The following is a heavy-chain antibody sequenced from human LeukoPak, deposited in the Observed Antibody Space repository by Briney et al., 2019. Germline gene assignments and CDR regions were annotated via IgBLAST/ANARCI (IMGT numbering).Heavy chain of an antibody. Sequence: PGGSLRLSCAASGFTFSTSWMSWVRLAPGRGLEWVANIKQDGSEKNYVDSVKGRFTISRDNAKDLLYLHMNSLRGEHTAMYYCAWYSRSSEAYWGQGTLVTVSS. V-gene: IGHV3-7*01. CDR1: GFTFSTSW. CDR3: AWYSRSSEAY. D-gene: IGHD6-6*01. CDR2: IKQDGSEK. J-gene: IGHJ4*02.